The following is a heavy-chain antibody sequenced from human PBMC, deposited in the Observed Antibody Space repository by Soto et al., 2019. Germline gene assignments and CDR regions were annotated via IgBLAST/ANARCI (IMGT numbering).Heavy chain of an antibody. Sequence: QVQLVESGGGVVQPGRSLRLSCAASGFTFSSYGMHWVRQAPGKGLEWVAVISYDGSNKYYADSVKGRFTISRDNSKNTLYLQMNSLRAEDTAVYYCAKDRLICSGGSCYSRRFDYWGQGTLVTVSS. D-gene: IGHD2-15*01. CDR3: AKDRLICSGGSCYSRRFDY. V-gene: IGHV3-30*18. CDR1: GFTFSSYG. J-gene: IGHJ4*02. CDR2: ISYDGSNK.